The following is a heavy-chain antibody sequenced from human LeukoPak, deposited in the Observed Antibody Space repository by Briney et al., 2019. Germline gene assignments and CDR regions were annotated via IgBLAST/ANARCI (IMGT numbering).Heavy chain of an antibody. D-gene: IGHD2-15*01. CDR2: INPSGGST. Sequence: ASVKVSCKASGYTITRYFIHWVRQAPGRGLEWMGTINPSGGSTGYAQKFQGRVTMTRDTSTSTVYMELSSLRSEDTAVYYCAREGGGGIDIEPSFDYWGQGTLVTVSS. CDR3: AREGGGGIDIEPSFDY. V-gene: IGHV1-46*01. CDR1: GYTITRYF. J-gene: IGHJ4*02.